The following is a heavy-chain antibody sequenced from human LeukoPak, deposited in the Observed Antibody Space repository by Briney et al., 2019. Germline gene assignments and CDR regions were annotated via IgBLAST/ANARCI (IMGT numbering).Heavy chain of an antibody. CDR2: TYYRSKWYN. D-gene: IGHD1-7*01. Sequence: SQTLSLTCAISGDSVSSNSAAWNWVRQSPSRGLEWLGRTYYRSKWYNDYAVSVKSQIAINPDTSKNQFSLQLNSVAPEDTAVYYCARDNWNYLGWFDPWGQGTLVTVSS. CDR1: GDSVSSNSAA. J-gene: IGHJ5*02. V-gene: IGHV6-1*01. CDR3: ARDNWNYLGWFDP.